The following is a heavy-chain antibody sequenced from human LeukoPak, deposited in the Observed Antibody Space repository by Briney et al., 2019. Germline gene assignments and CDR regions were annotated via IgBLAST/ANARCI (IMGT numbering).Heavy chain of an antibody. CDR3: AELGITMIGGV. D-gene: IGHD3-10*02. CDR2: INWNDGSI. J-gene: IGHJ6*04. Sequence: GGSLRLSCEASGFNFHDYGMNWVRQVPGGGLEWVAGINWNDGSIGYGESVRGRFTISRDNAKNSLYLQMNSLIAEDTAVYYCAELGITMIGGVWGKGTTVTISS. V-gene: IGHV3-20*04. CDR1: GFNFHDYG.